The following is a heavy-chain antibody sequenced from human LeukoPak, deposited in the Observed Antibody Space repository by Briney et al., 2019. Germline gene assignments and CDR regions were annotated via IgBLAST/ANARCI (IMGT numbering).Heavy chain of an antibody. CDR3: ASLRSYSDAFDI. CDR1: GYSFTSYW. V-gene: IGHV5-51*01. J-gene: IGHJ3*02. Sequence: RESLKISCKGSGYSFTSYWIGWVRQMPGKGLEWMGIIYPGDSEAGYSPSFQGQVTISADKSISTAYLQWSSLKASDTAMYYCASLRSYSDAFDIWGQGTMVTVSS. D-gene: IGHD2-21*01. CDR2: IYPGDSEA.